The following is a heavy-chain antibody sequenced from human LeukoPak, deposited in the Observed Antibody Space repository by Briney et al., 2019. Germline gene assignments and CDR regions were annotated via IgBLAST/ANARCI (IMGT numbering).Heavy chain of an antibody. V-gene: IGHV4-59*08. Sequence: SETLSLTCTVSGGSISGFYWSWIRQPPGKGLEWIGYISDNGATTYNPSLKSRVTISVDTSKNQFSLKLSSVTAADTAVYYCARVAGSSWDHAYYYYYYMDVWGKGTTVTISS. CDR2: ISDNGAT. J-gene: IGHJ6*03. CDR1: GGSISGFY. CDR3: ARVAGSSWDHAYYYYYYMDV. D-gene: IGHD6-13*01.